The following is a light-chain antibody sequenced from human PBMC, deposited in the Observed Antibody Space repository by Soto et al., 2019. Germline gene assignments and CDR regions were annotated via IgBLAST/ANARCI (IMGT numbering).Light chain of an antibody. Sequence: DIQMTRSPSTLSASVGDRVTITCRASQSISSWLAWYQQKPGKAPRLLIYKASNLESGVPSRFSGSGSGTEFTLTISSLQPDDSATYYCQQYTDNWTFGQGTKVEIK. CDR2: KAS. J-gene: IGKJ1*01. V-gene: IGKV1-5*03. CDR1: QSISSW. CDR3: QQYTDNWT.